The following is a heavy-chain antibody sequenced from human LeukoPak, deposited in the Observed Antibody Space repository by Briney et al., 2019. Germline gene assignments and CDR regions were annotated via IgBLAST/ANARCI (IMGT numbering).Heavy chain of an antibody. Sequence: GGSLRLSCAASGFTFSSYGVHWVRQAPGKGLEWVAVIWYDGSNKYYADSVKGRFTISRDNSKNTLYLQMNSLRAEDTAVYYCARDLSEGSSTSCYDCYYYYGMDVWGQGTTVTVSS. CDR1: GFTFSSYG. D-gene: IGHD2-2*01. V-gene: IGHV3-33*01. J-gene: IGHJ6*02. CDR3: ARDLSEGSSTSCYDCYYYYGMDV. CDR2: IWYDGSNK.